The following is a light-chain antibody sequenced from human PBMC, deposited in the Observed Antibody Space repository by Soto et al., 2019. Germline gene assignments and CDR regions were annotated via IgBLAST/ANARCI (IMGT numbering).Light chain of an antibody. CDR1: QDVGKW. CDR3: QQRSNWPPVT. CDR2: DAS. J-gene: IGKJ4*01. V-gene: IGKV3-11*01. Sequence: TQSPPSVSASVGDRVTITCRASQDVGKWLAWYQQKPGQAPRLLIYDASNRASGIPARFSGSGSGTDFTLTISSLDPEDFAVYYCQQRSNWPPVTFGGGTKVEIK.